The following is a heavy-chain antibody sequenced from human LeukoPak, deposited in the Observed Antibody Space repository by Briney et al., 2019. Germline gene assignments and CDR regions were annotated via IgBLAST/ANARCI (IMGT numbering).Heavy chain of an antibody. V-gene: IGHV3-21*01. D-gene: IGHD6-13*01. J-gene: IGHJ3*02. CDR1: GFTFSSYA. CDR3: ARAISSRLGAFDI. CDR2: ISSSSSYI. Sequence: PGGSLRLSCAAPGFTFSSYAMSWVRQAPGKGLEWVSSISSSSSYIYYADSVKGRFTISRDNAKNSLYLQMNSLRAEDTAVYYCARAISSRLGAFDIWGQGTMVTVSS.